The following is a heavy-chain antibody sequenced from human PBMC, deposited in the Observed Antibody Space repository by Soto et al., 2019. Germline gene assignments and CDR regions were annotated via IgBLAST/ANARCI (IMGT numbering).Heavy chain of an antibody. V-gene: IGHV3-21*01. CDR2: ISSSSSYI. CDR1: GFTFSSYS. J-gene: IGHJ6*03. Sequence: EVQLVESGGGLVKPGGSLRLSCAASGFTFSSYSMNWVRQAPGKGLEWVSSISSSSSYIYYADSVKGRFTISRDNAKNSLYLQMNSLSADDTAVYYCASTNSRSYYMDVWGKGTTVTVSS. CDR3: ASTNSRSYYMDV. D-gene: IGHD6-13*01.